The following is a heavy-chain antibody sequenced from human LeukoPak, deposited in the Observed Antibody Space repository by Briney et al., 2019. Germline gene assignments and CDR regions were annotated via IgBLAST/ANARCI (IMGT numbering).Heavy chain of an antibody. CDR1: GYTFTSYG. CDR3: ARVPIVVVPAAFYYYMDV. CDR2: ISAYNGNT. J-gene: IGHJ6*03. D-gene: IGHD2-2*01. V-gene: IGHV1-18*01. Sequence: ASVKVSCKASGYTFTSYGISWVRQAPGQGLEWMGWISAYNGNTNYAQKPQGRVTMTTDTSTSTAYMELRSLRSDDTAVYYCARVPIVVVPAAFYYYMDVWGKGTTVTVSS.